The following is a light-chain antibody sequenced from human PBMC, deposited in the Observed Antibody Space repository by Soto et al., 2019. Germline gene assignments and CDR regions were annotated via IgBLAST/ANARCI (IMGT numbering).Light chain of an antibody. J-gene: IGLJ3*02. CDR2: EVS. CDR1: SSDVGGTNF. CDR3: SSSASDNTLV. Sequence: QSVLTQPASVSGSPGQSITISCTGTSSDVGGTNFVSWYQQHPGKAPKLIIYEVSKRPAGLSNRFSASKSANTASLTIFGLQAEDEADYFCSSSASDNTLVFGGGTKLTVL. V-gene: IGLV2-14*03.